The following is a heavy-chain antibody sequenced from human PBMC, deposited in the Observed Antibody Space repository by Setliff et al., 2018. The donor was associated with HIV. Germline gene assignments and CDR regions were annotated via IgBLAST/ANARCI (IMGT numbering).Heavy chain of an antibody. V-gene: IGHV3-7*03. CDR1: GFTFSSYW. D-gene: IGHD5-12*01. Sequence: GESLKISCAASGFTFSSYWMHWVRQAPGKGLEWVAQINRDGTEKYYVDSVKGRFTISRDNAKNSLYLQMNSLRAEDTALYYCARDSGVATIRKSALDYWGQGTLVTVSS. J-gene: IGHJ4*02. CDR3: ARDSGVATIRKSALDY. CDR2: INRDGTEK.